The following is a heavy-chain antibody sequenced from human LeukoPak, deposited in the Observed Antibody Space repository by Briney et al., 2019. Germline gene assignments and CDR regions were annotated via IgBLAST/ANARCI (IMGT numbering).Heavy chain of an antibody. CDR1: GGSNSSYY. D-gene: IGHD1-1*01. V-gene: IGHV4-59*01. CDR3: ARDTNDAFDI. CDR2: IYYSGST. J-gene: IGHJ3*02. Sequence: SETLSLTCTVSGGSNSSYYWSWIRQPPGKGLEWIGYIYYSGSTNYNPSLKSRVTISVDTSKNQFSLKLSSVTAADTAVYYCARDTNDAFDIWGQGTMVTVSS.